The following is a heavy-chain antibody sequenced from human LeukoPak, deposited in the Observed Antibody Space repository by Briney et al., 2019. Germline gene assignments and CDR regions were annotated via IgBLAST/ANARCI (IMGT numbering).Heavy chain of an antibody. J-gene: IGHJ4*02. CDR3: TRYDLWSGPSSVGLDY. CDR1: GFTFGDYA. Sequence: GGSLRLSCTASGFTFGDYAMSWVRQAPGKGLESVGLIRSKAYGGTTQYAASVKGRFTISRDDSKSIAYLQMNSLKTEDTAVYYCTRYDLWSGPSSVGLDYWGQGTLVTVSS. V-gene: IGHV3-49*04. D-gene: IGHD3-3*01. CDR2: IRSKAYGGTT.